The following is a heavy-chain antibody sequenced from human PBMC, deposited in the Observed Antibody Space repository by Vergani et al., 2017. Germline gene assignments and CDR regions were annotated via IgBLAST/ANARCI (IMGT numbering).Heavy chain of an antibody. D-gene: IGHD6-13*01. CDR1: GFTFDDYA. J-gene: IGHJ4*02. CDR2: IWYDGSNK. V-gene: IGHV3-33*08. CDR3: ARASLRQQLAY. Sequence: VQLVESGGGLVQPGRSLRLSCAASGFTFDDYAMHWVRQAPGKGLEWVAVIWYDGSNKYYADSVKGRFTISRDNSKNTLYLQMNSLRAEDTAVYYCARASLRQQLAYWGQGTLVTVSS.